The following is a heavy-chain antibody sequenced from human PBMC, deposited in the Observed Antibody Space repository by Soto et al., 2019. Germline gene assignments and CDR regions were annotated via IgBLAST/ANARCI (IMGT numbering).Heavy chain of an antibody. CDR3: TRGPRASSRGTGAY. V-gene: IGHV3-74*01. CDR1: GFSFDSYW. CDR2: IDYDGTTT. D-gene: IGHD2-2*01. Sequence: QLVEAGGGLVQPGGSLRLSCTVSGFSFDSYWMHWVRQAPGKGPVWVSRIDYDGTTTNYADFVKGRFTISRDNAKNTLYLQMNSLISQDTAVYYCTRGPRASSRGTGAYWGQGTLVTVSS. J-gene: IGHJ4*02.